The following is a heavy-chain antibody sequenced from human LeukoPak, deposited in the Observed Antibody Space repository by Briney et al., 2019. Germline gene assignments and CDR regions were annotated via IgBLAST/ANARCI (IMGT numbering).Heavy chain of an antibody. D-gene: IGHD6-13*01. V-gene: IGHV4-34*01. Sequence: SETLSLTCIVSGGSINNYYWNWIRQPAGQGLEWIGEINHSGSTNYNPSLKSRVTISVDTSKNQFSLKLSSVTAADTAVYYCARSGRIAAAVDYWGQGTLVTVSS. CDR1: GGSINNYY. CDR3: ARSGRIAAAVDY. J-gene: IGHJ4*02. CDR2: INHSGST.